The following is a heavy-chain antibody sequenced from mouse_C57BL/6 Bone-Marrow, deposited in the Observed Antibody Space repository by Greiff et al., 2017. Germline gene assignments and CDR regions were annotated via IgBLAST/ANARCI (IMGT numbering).Heavy chain of an antibody. CDR3: ARGGYYRGFAY. Sequence: VQLQQSGAELVRPGTSVKMSCKASGYTFTNYWIGWAKQRPGHGLEWIGDIYPGGGYTNYNEKFKGKATLTADKYSSTAYMQFSSLTSEDSAIYYCARGGYYRGFAYWGQGTLVTVSA. CDR2: IYPGGGYT. V-gene: IGHV1-63*01. J-gene: IGHJ3*01. CDR1: GYTFTNYW. D-gene: IGHD2-12*01.